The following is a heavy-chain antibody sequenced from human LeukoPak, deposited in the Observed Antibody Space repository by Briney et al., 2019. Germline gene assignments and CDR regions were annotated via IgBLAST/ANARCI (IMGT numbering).Heavy chain of an antibody. V-gene: IGHV1-69*13. D-gene: IGHD6-19*01. CDR3: ARALAVAGTRGWFDP. CDR2: IIPIFGTA. Sequence: ASVKVSCKASGGTFSSYAISWVRQAPGQGLEWMGGIIPIFGTANYAQKFQGRVTITADESTSTAYMELSSLRSEDTAVYYGARALAVAGTRGWFDPWGQGTLVTVSS. J-gene: IGHJ5*02. CDR1: GGTFSSYA.